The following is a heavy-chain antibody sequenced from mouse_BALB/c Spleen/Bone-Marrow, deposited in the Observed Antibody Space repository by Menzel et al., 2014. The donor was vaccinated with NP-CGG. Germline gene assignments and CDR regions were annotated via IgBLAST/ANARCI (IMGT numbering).Heavy chain of an antibody. CDR1: GFTFSDIY. J-gene: IGHJ2*01. D-gene: IGHD1-1*02. Sequence: EVMLVESGGGLVQPGGSLILSCAPSGFTFSDIYMEWVRQPPGKRLEWIATSRSKPNDYTTEYSASVKGRFIASRDTSQSILYLQMNALRPEDTAIYYCARDGGYGRDNWGQGTTLTVSS. V-gene: IGHV7-1*02. CDR3: ARDGGYGRDN. CDR2: SRSKPNDYTT.